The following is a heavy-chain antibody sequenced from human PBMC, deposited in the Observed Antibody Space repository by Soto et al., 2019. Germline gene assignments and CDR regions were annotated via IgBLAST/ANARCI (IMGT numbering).Heavy chain of an antibody. CDR1: GFTFSSYG. CDR3: ANVVLESSSSRWNYYYGMDV. J-gene: IGHJ6*02. V-gene: IGHV3-30*18. CDR2: ISYDGSNK. Sequence: QVQLVESGGGVVQPGRSLRLSCAASGFTFSSYGMHWVRQAPGKGLEWVAVISYDGSNKYYADSVKGRFTISRDNSKNTLCLQMNSLRAEDTAVYYCANVVLESSSSRWNYYYGMDVWGQGTTVTVSS. D-gene: IGHD6-6*01.